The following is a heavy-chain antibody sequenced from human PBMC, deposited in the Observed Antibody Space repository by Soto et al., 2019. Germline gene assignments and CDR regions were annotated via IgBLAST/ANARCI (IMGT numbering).Heavy chain of an antibody. CDR2: IIPIRGIA. CDR3: AIDLRDLYGAGRQRDLFEP. D-gene: IGHD3-10*01. V-gene: IGHV1-69*08. CDR1: GGTFSSYT. J-gene: IGHJ5*02. Sequence: QVQLLQSGEEGKKPGSSVKVSCKASGGTFSSYTISWVRQAHGQGLEWMGRIIPIRGIANYAQKIQGRVKITADKSPSTAYMELSRLRSEDTAGYYCAIDLRDLYGAGRQRDLFEPWGQGTLVTVSS.